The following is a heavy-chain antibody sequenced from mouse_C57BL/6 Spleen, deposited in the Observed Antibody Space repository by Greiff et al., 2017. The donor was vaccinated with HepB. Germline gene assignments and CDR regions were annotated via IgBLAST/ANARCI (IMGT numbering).Heavy chain of an antibody. D-gene: IGHD1-1*01. CDR1: GYAFSSSW. CDR2: IYPGDGDT. V-gene: IGHV1-82*01. CDR3: ARSETTTTDY. Sequence: QVQLQQSGPELVKPGASVKISCKASGYAFSSSWMNWVKQRPGKGLEWIGRIYPGDGDTNYNGKFKGKATLTADKSSSTAYMQLSSLTSEDSAVYFCARSETTTTDYWGQGTTLTVSS. J-gene: IGHJ2*01.